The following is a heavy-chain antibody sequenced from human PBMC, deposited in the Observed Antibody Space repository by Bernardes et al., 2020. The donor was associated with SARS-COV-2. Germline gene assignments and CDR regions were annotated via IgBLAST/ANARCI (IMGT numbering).Heavy chain of an antibody. V-gene: IGHV3-23*01. CDR2: VRAGGDLK. Sequence: GGSLRLSCAASAFTFRDYAMSWARPTPGQGLEWVSSVRAGGDLKYYGDSVKGRFTICRDSSKNTLHLQMNSLRADDTAVYYCAKNLLGGVDSWGQGTLVTVSS. J-gene: IGHJ4*02. CDR1: AFTFRDYA. D-gene: IGHD3-16*01. CDR3: AKNLLGGVDS.